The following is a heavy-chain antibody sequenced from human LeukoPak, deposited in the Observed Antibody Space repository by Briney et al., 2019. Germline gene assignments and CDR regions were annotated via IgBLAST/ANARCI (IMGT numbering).Heavy chain of an antibody. J-gene: IGHJ6*03. CDR3: ARTATLYYTDV. CDR2: ISSSSSYI. Sequence: PGGSLRLSCAASGFTLSSYSMNWVPQAPGKGLEWVSSISSSSSYIYYADSVKGRFTISRDNAKNSLYLQMNSLRAEDTAVYYCARTATLYYTDVWGKGTTVTVSS. V-gene: IGHV3-21*01. D-gene: IGHD5-12*01. CDR1: GFTLSSYS.